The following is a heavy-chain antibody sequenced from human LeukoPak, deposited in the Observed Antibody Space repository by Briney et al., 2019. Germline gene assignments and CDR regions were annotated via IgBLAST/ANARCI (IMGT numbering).Heavy chain of an antibody. D-gene: IGHD2-15*01. J-gene: IGHJ1*01. V-gene: IGHV4-59*01. CDR1: GGSITSYY. CDR3: AQKAPYSPGYSQD. CDR2: IYHSGTT. Sequence: SETLSLTCTVSGGSITSYYWTWIRQPPGKGLEWIGYIYHSGTTNYNPSLKSRVTISVDTSKNQFSLKLSSVTAADTAVYYCAQKAPYSPGYSQDWGQGTLVTVPS.